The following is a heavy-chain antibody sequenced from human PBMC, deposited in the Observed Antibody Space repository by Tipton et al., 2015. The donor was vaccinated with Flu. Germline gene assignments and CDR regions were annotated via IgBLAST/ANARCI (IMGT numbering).Heavy chain of an antibody. CDR2: INPNSGGT. CDR1: GYTFTGYY. D-gene: IGHD3-22*01. Sequence: QLVQSGAEVKKPGASVKVSCKASGYTFTGYYMHWVRQAPGQGLEWMGWINPNSGGTNYAQKFQGRVTMTRDTSISTAYMELSRLRSDDTAVYYCARDYDSSGYYWGNFDYWGQGALVTVSS. CDR3: ARDYDSSGYYWGNFDY. V-gene: IGHV1-2*02. J-gene: IGHJ4*02.